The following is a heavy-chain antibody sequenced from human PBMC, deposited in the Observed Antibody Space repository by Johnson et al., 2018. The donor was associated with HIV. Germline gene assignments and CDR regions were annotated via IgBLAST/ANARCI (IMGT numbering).Heavy chain of an antibody. Sequence: QMQLVESGGGVVQPGRSLRLSCAASGFTFSSYGMHWVRQAPGKGLEWVAVISYDGSNKYYADSVKGRFTISRDNSKNTLYLQMNSLRAEDTAVYYCAKDMGVDTAMNPWALDIWGQGTMVTVSS. CDR2: ISYDGSNK. CDR3: AKDMGVDTAMNPWALDI. J-gene: IGHJ3*02. CDR1: GFTFSSYG. D-gene: IGHD5-18*01. V-gene: IGHV3-30*18.